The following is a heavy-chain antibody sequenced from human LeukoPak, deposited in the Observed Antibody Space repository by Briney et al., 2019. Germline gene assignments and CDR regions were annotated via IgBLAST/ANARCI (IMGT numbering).Heavy chain of an antibody. CDR3: AKVSLFMTNDAFDI. V-gene: IGHV3-30*02. D-gene: IGHD3-3*02. CDR2: IRYDGSNK. Sequence: AGGSLRLSCAASGFIFNNYGMPWVRQAPDKVLEWVAFIRYDGSNKYYADSVKGRFTISRDNPKNTLYLQMNSLRAEDTAVYYCAKVSLFMTNDAFDIWGQGTVVTVSS. CDR1: GFIFNNYG. J-gene: IGHJ3*02.